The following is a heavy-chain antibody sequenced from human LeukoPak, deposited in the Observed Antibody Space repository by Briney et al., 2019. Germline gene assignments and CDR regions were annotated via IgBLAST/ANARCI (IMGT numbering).Heavy chain of an antibody. J-gene: IGHJ4*02. CDR3: ARLVSRLRVIDY. D-gene: IGHD3-16*01. Sequence: SETLSLTCTVSGGSISSYYWSWIRQPPGKGLEWIGYIYYSGSTNYNPSLKSRVTISVDTSKNQFSLKLSSVTAADTAVYYCARLVSRLRVIDYWGQGTLVPVSS. CDR2: IYYSGST. V-gene: IGHV4-59*08. CDR1: GGSISSYY.